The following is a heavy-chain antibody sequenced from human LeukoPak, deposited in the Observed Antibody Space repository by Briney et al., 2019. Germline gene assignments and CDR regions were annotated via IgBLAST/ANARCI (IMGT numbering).Heavy chain of an antibody. CDR1: GYSFTSYW. V-gene: IGHV5-51*01. J-gene: IGHJ3*02. Sequence: GESLKISCKGSGYSFTSYWIAWVRQMPGKGLEWMGLIYPGDSYTSYSPSFQGQVTISADNSSSTAYLQWRTLKASDNAMYYCARRSGSDALDIWGQGTMVTVSS. CDR3: ARRSGSDALDI. CDR2: IYPGDSYT. D-gene: IGHD3-10*01.